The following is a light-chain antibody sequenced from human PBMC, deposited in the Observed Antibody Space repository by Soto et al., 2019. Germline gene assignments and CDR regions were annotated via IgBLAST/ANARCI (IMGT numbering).Light chain of an antibody. CDR2: KAS. J-gene: IGKJ1*01. Sequence: DIQMTQSPSTLSASVGDRVTITCRASQSISSWLAWYQQRPGKAPKLLIHKASSLESGVPSRFSGSGSGTEFTLTISSLQPDDFATYSCQQYNSYSWTFGQGTKAEIK. CDR3: QQYNSYSWT. CDR1: QSISSW. V-gene: IGKV1-5*03.